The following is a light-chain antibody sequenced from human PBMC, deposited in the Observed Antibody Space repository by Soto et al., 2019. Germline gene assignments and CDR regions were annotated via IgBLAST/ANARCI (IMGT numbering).Light chain of an antibody. CDR3: QQYNYWPGT. CDR2: GAS. J-gene: IGKJ1*01. Sequence: TLSGSPGERATLSCKASRSVRSNLAWYQQKPGQAPRLLISGASTRATGITDRFSGSGSGTEFTLTINSLQSEDFAVYYCQQYNYWPGTFVNGTKVDIK. CDR1: RSVRSN. V-gene: IGKV3-15*01.